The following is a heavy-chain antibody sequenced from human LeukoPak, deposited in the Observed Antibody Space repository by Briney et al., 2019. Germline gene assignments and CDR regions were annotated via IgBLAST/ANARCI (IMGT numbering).Heavy chain of an antibody. D-gene: IGHD6-19*01. CDR3: AKSSGWNYYYYYMDV. CDR2: ISSSSTYI. Sequence: PGGSLRLSCAASGFTFSNYGMNWVRQAPGKGLEWVSSISSSSTYIYYADSVKGRFTISRDNAKNSLYLQMNSLRAEDTAVYYCAKSSGWNYYYYYMDVWGKGTTVIPSS. J-gene: IGHJ6*03. CDR1: GFTFSNYG. V-gene: IGHV3-21*01.